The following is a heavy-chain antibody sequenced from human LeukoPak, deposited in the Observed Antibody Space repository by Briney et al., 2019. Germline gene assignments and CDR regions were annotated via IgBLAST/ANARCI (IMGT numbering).Heavy chain of an antibody. J-gene: IGHJ4*02. Sequence: PGGSLRLSCTASGFTVRSNYMFWVRQAPGKGLECVSVIYSDSSAYYADSVKGRFTISRDSSMNTLLLQMNSLRAEDTAMYYCAGALYYNYYETRYFAYWGQGTPVTVSS. CDR2: IYSDSSA. V-gene: IGHV3-53*01. CDR3: AGALYYNYYETRYFAY. CDR1: GFTVRSNY. D-gene: IGHD3-22*01.